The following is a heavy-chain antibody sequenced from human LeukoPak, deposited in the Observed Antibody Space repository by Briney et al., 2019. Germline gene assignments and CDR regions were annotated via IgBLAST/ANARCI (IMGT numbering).Heavy chain of an antibody. CDR1: GFTFSSYS. D-gene: IGHD6-19*01. V-gene: IGHV3-21*01. CDR3: ARDSTPYSSGWYH. Sequence: GGSLRLSCAASGFTFSSYSMNWVRQAPGKGLEWVSSISSSSSYIYYADSVKGRFTISRDNAKNSLYLQMNSLRAEDTAVYYCARDSTPYSSGWYHWGQGTLVTVSS. CDR2: ISSSSSYI. J-gene: IGHJ5*02.